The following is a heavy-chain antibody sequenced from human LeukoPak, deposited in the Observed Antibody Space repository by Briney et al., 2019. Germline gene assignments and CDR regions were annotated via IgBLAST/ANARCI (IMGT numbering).Heavy chain of an antibody. CDR3: ARDRGGDYYFDY. J-gene: IGHJ4*02. CDR1: GFTVSSNY. Sequence: GGSLRLSCAASGFTVSSNYMSWVRQAPGKGLEWVSVIYSGGSTYYADSVKGRFTISRDNSKNTLYLQINSLRAEDTAVYYCARDRGGDYYFDYWGQGTLVTVSS. CDR2: IYSGGST. V-gene: IGHV3-53*01. D-gene: IGHD2-21*02.